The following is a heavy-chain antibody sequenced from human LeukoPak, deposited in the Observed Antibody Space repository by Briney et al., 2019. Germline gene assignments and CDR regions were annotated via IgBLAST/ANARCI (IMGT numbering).Heavy chain of an antibody. CDR1: GFTFSGSA. D-gene: IGHD3-16*01. V-gene: IGHV3-73*01. J-gene: IGHJ6*03. CDR3: TRDAGEPAYYYYYMDV. CDR2: IRSKANSYAT. Sequence: GGSLRLSCAASGFTFSGSAMHWVRQASGKGLEWVGRIRSKANSYATAYAASVKGRFTISRDDSKNTAYLQMNSLKTEDTAVYYCTRDAGEPAYYYYYMDVWGKGTTVTISS.